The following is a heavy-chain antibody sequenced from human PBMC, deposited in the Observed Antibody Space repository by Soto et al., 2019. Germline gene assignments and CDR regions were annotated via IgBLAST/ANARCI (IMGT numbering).Heavy chain of an antibody. CDR1: GVSVTSHY. CDR2: IYFRGSA. CDR3: ASTKYDSSAYYYWYLGL. D-gene: IGHD3-22*01. V-gene: IGHV4-59*02. J-gene: IGHJ2*01. Sequence: SETLSLTCGVSGVSVTSHYWSWIRQSPGKGLEWIGSIYFRGSANYNPSLNSRATILLDTSKDQLSLNLTSVTTADSAVYYCASTKYDSSAYYYWYLGLWGRGTLVTVSS.